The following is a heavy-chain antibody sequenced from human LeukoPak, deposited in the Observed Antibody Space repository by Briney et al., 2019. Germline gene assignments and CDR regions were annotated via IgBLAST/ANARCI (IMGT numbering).Heavy chain of an antibody. CDR1: GFTFSLYT. D-gene: IGHD2-2*01. V-gene: IGHV3-21*01. J-gene: IGHJ4*02. CDR2: ISSNGNYI. CDR3: VRDDCSSSSCPFDF. Sequence: GGSLRLSCAASGFTFSLYTMNWVRQAPGKGLEWVSSISSNGNYIHYADSVKGRFTISRDNAKTSVYLEMNSLQAEDTGLYFCVRDDCSSSSCPFDFWGQGVPLTVSS.